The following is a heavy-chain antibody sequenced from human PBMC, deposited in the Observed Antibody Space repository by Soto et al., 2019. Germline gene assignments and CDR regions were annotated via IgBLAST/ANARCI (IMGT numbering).Heavy chain of an antibody. Sequence: GGSLRLSCAASGFTFSSYPMSWVRQAPGQGLEWVSGIVASGGITYYADSVKGRFTISRDNAKNSLYLQMNSLRPEDTALYYCAKDLRNTWGSGGPMFGFWGQGAMVTVSS. CDR1: GFTFSSYP. CDR3: AKDLRNTWGSGGPMFGF. D-gene: IGHD3-10*01. V-gene: IGHV3-23*01. CDR2: IVASGGIT. J-gene: IGHJ4*02.